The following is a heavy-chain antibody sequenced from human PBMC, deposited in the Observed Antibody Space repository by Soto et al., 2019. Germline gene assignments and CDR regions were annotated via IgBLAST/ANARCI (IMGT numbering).Heavy chain of an antibody. V-gene: IGHV1-69*13. CDR3: ATTTAFCRGSYQYLGLDF. J-gene: IGHJ6*02. D-gene: IGHD1-26*01. CDR2: IIPIFGTA. Sequence: SVKVSCKASGGTFSSYAISWVRQAPGQGLEWMGGIIPIFGTANYAQKFQGRVTITADESTSTAYMELSSLRSEDTAVYYCATTTAFCRGSYQYLGLDFLGHRTTVTGS. CDR1: GGTFSSYA.